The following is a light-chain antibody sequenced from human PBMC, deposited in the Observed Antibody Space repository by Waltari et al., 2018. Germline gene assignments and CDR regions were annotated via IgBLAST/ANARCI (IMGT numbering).Light chain of an antibody. CDR1: QSIGNAY. J-gene: IGKJ2*01. V-gene: IGKV1-39*01. CDR2: YGS. CDR3: QQAKILPHT. Sequence: DIQMTQSPSSLSASVGDRVTITCRSSQSIGNAYLNWYQQKPGKAPNLLIYYGSRLEGGVPSRFSGSGSGTDFTLIISSLEPEDFAIYYCQQAKILPHTFGQGTKVEIK.